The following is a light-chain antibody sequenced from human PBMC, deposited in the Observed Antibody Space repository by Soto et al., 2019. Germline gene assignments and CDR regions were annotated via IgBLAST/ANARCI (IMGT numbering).Light chain of an antibody. V-gene: IGKV3-15*01. Sequence: DIVMTQSPATMSVSPGERATLSCRASQSVSSNLAWYQQKPGQAPRLLIYGASTRATGIPARFSGSGSGTEFTLTISSLQSEDFAVYYCQQDNNWPQTFGQGNKVEIK. CDR1: QSVSSN. CDR3: QQDNNWPQT. CDR2: GAS. J-gene: IGKJ1*01.